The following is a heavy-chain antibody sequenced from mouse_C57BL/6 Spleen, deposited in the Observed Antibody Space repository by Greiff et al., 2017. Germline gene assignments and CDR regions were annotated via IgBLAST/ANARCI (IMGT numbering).Heavy chain of an antibody. CDR2: IYPGSGST. CDR3: ARASGARDYFDY. CDR1: GYTFTSYW. Sequence: VQLQQSGAELVKPGASVKMSCKASGYTFTSYWITWVKQRPGQGLEWIGDIYPGSGSTNYNEKFKSKATLTVDTSSSTAYMQLSSLTYEDSAVYYCARASGARDYFDYWGQGTTLTVSS. D-gene: IGHD4-1*01. V-gene: IGHV1-55*01. J-gene: IGHJ2*01.